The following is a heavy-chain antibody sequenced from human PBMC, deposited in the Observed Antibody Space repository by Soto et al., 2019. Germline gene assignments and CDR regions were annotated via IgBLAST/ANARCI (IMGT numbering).Heavy chain of an antibody. V-gene: IGHV1-2*02. J-gene: IGHJ5*02. D-gene: IGHD6-6*01. CDR1: GYTFTGYY. CDR2: INPNSGGT. CDR3: ARTTRGSSNWFDP. Sequence: APVKVSCKASGYTFTGYYMHWVRQAPGQGLEWMGWINPNSGGTNYAQKFQGRVTMTRDTSISTAYMELSRLRSDDTAVYYCARTTRGSSNWFDPWGQGTLVTVSS.